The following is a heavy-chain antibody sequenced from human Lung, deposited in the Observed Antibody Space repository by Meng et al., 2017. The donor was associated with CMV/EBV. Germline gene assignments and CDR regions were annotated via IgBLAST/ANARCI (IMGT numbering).Heavy chain of an antibody. V-gene: IGHV3-48*04. D-gene: IGHD3-3*01. CDR3: ARVENYDFWSGYYSFPYYFDY. Sequence: ESLKISXAASGFTFSSYSMNWVRQAPGKGLEWVSYISSSSSTIYYADSVKGRFTISRDNAKNSLYLQMNSLRAEDTAVYYCARVENYDFWSGYYSFPYYFDYWGQGTLVTFSS. J-gene: IGHJ4*02. CDR1: GFTFSSYS. CDR2: ISSSSSTI.